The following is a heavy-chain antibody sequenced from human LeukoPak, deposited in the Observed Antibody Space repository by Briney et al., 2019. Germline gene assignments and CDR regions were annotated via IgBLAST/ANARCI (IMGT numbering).Heavy chain of an antibody. J-gene: IGHJ4*02. Sequence: SETLSLTCTVSGGSITTHHWNWIRQTPGKGLEWIGYDSGRTKENPSLKSRVTLSADTSKNQLSLRLSSVTAADTAVYYCTTIKRGNIFGYFDFWGQGILVTVSS. D-gene: IGHD5-18*01. CDR2: DSGRT. CDR3: TTIKRGNIFGYFDF. V-gene: IGHV4-59*11. CDR1: GGSITTHH.